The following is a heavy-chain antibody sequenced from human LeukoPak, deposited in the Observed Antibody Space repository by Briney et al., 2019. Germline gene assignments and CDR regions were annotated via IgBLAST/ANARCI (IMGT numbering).Heavy chain of an antibody. CDR1: GFTFSSYA. CDR3: VRGVFDY. CDR2: ISSNGGST. J-gene: IGHJ4*02. D-gene: IGHD3-10*01. V-gene: IGHV3-64D*06. Sequence: PGGSLRLSCSASGFTFSSYAMHWVRQAPGKGLEYVSTISSNGGSTYYADSVKGRFTISRDNSRNMLYLQMSSLRTEDTAVFYCVRGVFDYWGQGTLATVSS.